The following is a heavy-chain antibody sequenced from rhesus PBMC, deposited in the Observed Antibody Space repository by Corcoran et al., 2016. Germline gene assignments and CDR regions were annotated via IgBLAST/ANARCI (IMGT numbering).Heavy chain of an antibody. CDR3: ARVPQLYDSGDRNFDY. V-gene: IGHV2-95*01. Sequence: QVTLKESGPALVKPTQTLTLTCTFSGFSISTTGTGVGWIRQPPVTALERLATIYWHDRKYCSTALKSRLTLSKDTTKKQVGLTMTNMDPVDTATYYLARVPQLYDSGDRNFDYWGQGVLVTVSS. D-gene: IGHD3-28*01. CDR1: GFSISTTGTG. J-gene: IGHJ4*01. CDR2: IYWHDRK.